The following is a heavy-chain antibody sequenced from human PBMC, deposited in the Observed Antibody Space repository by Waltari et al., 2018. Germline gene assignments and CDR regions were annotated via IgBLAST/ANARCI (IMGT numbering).Heavy chain of an antibody. V-gene: IGHV4-59*01. J-gene: IGHJ6*03. CDR3: ARGAPYYAFCCGSFQFPGFMDV. CDR2: IYYSGNT. Sequence: QVQLQESGPGLVKPSETLSLTCTVSNGSINSYYWSWIRQSPGKGLEWRGYIYYSGNTYYSPSLKSRVIISVNMPPHQFSLNLKFLTAADSAVYSFARGAPYYAFCCGSFQFPGFMDVWGKGPTVTFSS. D-gene: IGHD3-3*01. CDR1: NGSINSYY.